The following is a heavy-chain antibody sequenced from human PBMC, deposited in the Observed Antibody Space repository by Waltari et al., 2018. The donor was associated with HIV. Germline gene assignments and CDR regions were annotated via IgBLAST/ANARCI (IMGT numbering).Heavy chain of an antibody. D-gene: IGHD6-13*01. CDR1: GGSISSSSYY. J-gene: IGHJ4*02. CDR3: ASIAAAGTIKIDY. V-gene: IGHV4-39*01. CDR2: IYYSGST. Sequence: QLQLQESGPGLVKPSETLSLTCTVSGGSISSSSYYWGWIRQPPGKGLEWIGSIYYSGSTYYNPSLKSRVTISVDTSKNQFSLKLSSVTAADTAVYYCASIAAAGTIKIDYWGQGTLVTVSS.